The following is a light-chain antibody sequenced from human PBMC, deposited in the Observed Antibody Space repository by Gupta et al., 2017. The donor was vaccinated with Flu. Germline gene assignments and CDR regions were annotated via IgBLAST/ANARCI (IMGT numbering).Light chain of an antibody. Sequence: SVLAQPPSASGTPGQGVTISCSGSRSNIGCNSVNWYQQVPGTSPKLLMYSSNQRPSGVPDRFAGSKSGTSASLAISGLQSEDEADYYCAAWDDSRNGHYAFGTGTKVTVL. J-gene: IGLJ1*01. CDR2: SSN. CDR3: AAWDDSRNGHYA. CDR1: RSNIGCNS. V-gene: IGLV1-44*01.